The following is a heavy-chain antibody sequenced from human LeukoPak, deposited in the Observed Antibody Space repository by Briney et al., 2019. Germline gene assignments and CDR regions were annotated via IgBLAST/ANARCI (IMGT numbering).Heavy chain of an antibody. D-gene: IGHD3-10*01. CDR2: ISSSGSTI. J-gene: IGHJ6*03. V-gene: IGHV3-11*01. Sequence: GGSLRLSCAASGFTFSDYYMSWIRQAPGKGLEWVSYISSSGSTIYYADSVKGRFTISRDNAKNSLYLQMNSLRAEDTAVYYCARDKFGGSGSYRSAYYYYMDVWGKGTTVTVSS. CDR3: ARDKFGGSGSYRSAYYYYMDV. CDR1: GFTFSDYY.